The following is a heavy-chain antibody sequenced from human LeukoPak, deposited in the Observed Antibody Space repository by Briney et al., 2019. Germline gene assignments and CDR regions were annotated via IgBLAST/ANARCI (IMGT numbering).Heavy chain of an antibody. V-gene: IGHV3-30*02. Sequence: GGSLRLSCAASGFTFSSYGMHWVRQAPGEGLEWVAFIRYDESKTFYADSVKGRFTISRDNSKNTLYLQMNSLRAEDTALYYCAKISIGSKEPDAFDIWGQGTMVTVSS. CDR1: GFTFSSYG. D-gene: IGHD3-22*01. CDR3: AKISIGSKEPDAFDI. CDR2: IRYDESKT. J-gene: IGHJ3*02.